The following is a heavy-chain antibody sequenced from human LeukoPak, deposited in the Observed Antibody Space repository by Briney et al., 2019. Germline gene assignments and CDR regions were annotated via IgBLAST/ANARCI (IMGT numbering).Heavy chain of an antibody. Sequence: GGSLRLSCAAPGFSVSAHYMSWVRQAPGKGRDWVSTLFGGDTIDYTDSVKGRFTISRDNSGNTLYLQMNNLRADDTAVYYCAGRRGSSFDYWGRGTQVIVSS. CDR2: LFGGDTI. V-gene: IGHV3-53*01. CDR3: AGRRGSSFDY. D-gene: IGHD1-26*01. J-gene: IGHJ4*02. CDR1: GFSVSAHY.